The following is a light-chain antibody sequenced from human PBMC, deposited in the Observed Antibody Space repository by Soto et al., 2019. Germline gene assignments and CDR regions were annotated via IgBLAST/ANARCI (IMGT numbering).Light chain of an antibody. Sequence: QSALTQPASVSGSPGQSITISCTGTSSDVGGYKYVSWYQHHPGKAPKLMIYEVSYRPSGVSNRFSGSKSGNTASLTISGLQAEDEAAYYCSSYTSSSSYVFGTGTKLTVL. CDR3: SSYTSSSSYV. CDR2: EVS. J-gene: IGLJ1*01. V-gene: IGLV2-14*01. CDR1: SSDVGGYKY.